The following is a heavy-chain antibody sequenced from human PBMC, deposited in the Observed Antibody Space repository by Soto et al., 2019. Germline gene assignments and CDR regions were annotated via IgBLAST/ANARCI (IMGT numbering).Heavy chain of an antibody. V-gene: IGHV1-69*02. D-gene: IGHD4-4*01. Sequence: QVQLVQSGAEVKKPGSSVKVSCKASGGTFSSYTISWVRQAPGQGLEWMGRIIPILGIANYAQKFQGRVTITADKSTSTAYMELSSLRSEDTAVYYCARRPDLTSVYYYMDVWGKGTTVTVSS. CDR1: GGTFSSYT. CDR2: IIPILGIA. CDR3: ARRPDLTSVYYYMDV. J-gene: IGHJ6*03.